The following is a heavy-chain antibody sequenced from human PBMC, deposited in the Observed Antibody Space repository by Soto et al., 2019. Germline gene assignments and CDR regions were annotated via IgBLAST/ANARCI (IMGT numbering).Heavy chain of an antibody. J-gene: IGHJ6*01. Sequence: PWGSLRLSCAASGFTFSSYGIHWCRHSPFKGLEWVAVILYDGSKKYYADSVKGRFTISRDNSKNTLYLQMSSLRAEDTALYYCVKDGSSGWPYFDDMDVWGQGTTVTVSS. D-gene: IGHD6-19*01. V-gene: IGHV3-30*18. CDR3: VKDGSSGWPYFDDMDV. CDR1: GFTFSSYG. CDR2: ILYDGSKK.